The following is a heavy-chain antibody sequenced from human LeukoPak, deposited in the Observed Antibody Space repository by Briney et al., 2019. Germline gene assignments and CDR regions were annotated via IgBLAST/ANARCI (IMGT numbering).Heavy chain of an antibody. J-gene: IGHJ6*03. CDR1: GFTFDAYA. CDR2: INWNGGST. D-gene: IGHD1-26*01. Sequence: GGSLRLSCAASGFTFDAYAMSWVRQAPGKGLEWVSGINWNGGSTGYADSVKGRFTISRDNAKNSLYLQMNSLRAEDTALYYCAREGSSTYYYYYMDVWGKGTTVTVSS. V-gene: IGHV3-20*04. CDR3: AREGSSTYYYYYMDV.